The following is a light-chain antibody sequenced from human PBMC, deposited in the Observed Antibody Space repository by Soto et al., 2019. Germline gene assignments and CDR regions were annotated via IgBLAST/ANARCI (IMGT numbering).Light chain of an antibody. V-gene: IGKV3-15*01. Sequence: EIVLTQSPGTLSLSPGERATLSCRASQSVTSNYLAWYQQKPGQPPRLLIYGASTRATGIPARFSGSGFGTEFTLTISSLQSEDFAVYYCQQYKNWPLFGQGTRLEI. J-gene: IGKJ5*01. CDR2: GAS. CDR1: QSVTSN. CDR3: QQYKNWPL.